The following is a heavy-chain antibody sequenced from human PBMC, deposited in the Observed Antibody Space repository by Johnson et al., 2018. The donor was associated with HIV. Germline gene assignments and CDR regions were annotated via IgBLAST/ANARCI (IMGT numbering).Heavy chain of an antibody. D-gene: IGHD3-16*01. V-gene: IGHV3-9*01. J-gene: IGHJ3*02. CDR3: ARGNLGAFDI. CDR2: ISWNSGSI. Sequence: EVQLVESGGGLVQPGRSLRLSCAASGFTFDDYAMHWVRQAPGKGLKWVSGISWNSGSIGYADSVKGRFTISSDNAKNSLYLQMNSLRAEDTALYFCARGNLGAFDIWGQGTMVTVSS. CDR1: GFTFDDYA.